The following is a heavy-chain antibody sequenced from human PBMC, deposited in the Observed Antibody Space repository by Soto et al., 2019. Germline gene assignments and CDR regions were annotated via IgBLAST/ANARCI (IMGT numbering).Heavy chain of an antibody. V-gene: IGHV3-48*02. J-gene: IGHJ4*02. Sequence: EVQLVESGGGLVQPGGSLRLSCAASGFTFSSYSMNWVRQAPGKGLEWVSYFSSSSSTIDYADSVKGRFTISRDNAKNSRYRQMNSRRDEDTAVYYCAREGSPFDYWGQGTLVTVSS. CDR3: AREGSPFDY. CDR1: GFTFSSYS. CDR2: FSSSSSTI.